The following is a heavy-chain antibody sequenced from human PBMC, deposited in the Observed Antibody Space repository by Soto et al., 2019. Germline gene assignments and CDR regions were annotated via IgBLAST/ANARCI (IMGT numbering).Heavy chain of an antibody. CDR3: ARDHPHSYGVYYFDY. CDR2: IYSSGST. CDR1: GGSISNYY. D-gene: IGHD2-8*01. V-gene: IGHV4-59*01. J-gene: IGHJ4*02. Sequence: SETLSLTCTVSGGSISNYYWHWIRQSPGKGLEWIGYIYSSGSTHYNPSLQIRVTISIDTSKNQVSLKVNSVTAADTAVYYCARDHPHSYGVYYFDYWGQGTPVTVS.